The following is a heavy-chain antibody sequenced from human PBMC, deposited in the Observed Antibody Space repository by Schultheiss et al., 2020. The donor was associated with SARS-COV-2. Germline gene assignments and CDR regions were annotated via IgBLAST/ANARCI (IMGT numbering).Heavy chain of an antibody. CDR2: IKSKTDGGTT. Sequence: GGSLRLSCAASGFTFSNAWMSWVRQAPGKGLEWVGRIKSKTDGGTTDYAAPVKGRFTISRDDSKNTLYLQMNSLKTEDTAVYYCTTDPAAGQHPIDYWGQGTLVTVSS. D-gene: IGHD6-19*01. CDR1: GFTFSNAW. J-gene: IGHJ4*02. V-gene: IGHV3-15*01. CDR3: TTDPAAGQHPIDY.